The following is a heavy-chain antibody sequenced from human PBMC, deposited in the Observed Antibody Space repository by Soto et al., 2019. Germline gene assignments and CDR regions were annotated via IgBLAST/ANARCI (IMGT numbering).Heavy chain of an antibody. CDR2: IWYDGSNK. CDR1: GFTFSNYG. V-gene: IGHV3-33*01. D-gene: IGHD3-10*01. CDR3: AAGEPLNY. J-gene: IGHJ4*02. Sequence: GGSLRLSCAASGFTFSNYGMHWVRQAPGKGLEWVAIIWYDGSNKYYADSVKDRFTISRDNSKNTVSLQMNSLRAEDTAMYYCAAGEPLNYRGQGTLVTVSS.